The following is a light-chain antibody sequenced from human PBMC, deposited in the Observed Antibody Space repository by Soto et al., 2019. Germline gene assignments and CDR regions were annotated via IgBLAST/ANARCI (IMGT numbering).Light chain of an antibody. V-gene: IGLV2-14*03. J-gene: IGLJ1*01. CDR2: GVT. CDR3: SSFTSTRICV. Sequence: LTQPTSVSGSPGQSISISCTGNHNDIGTYDYVSWYQKHPGRAPRLLIHGVTTRASVISDRFAASKSGLTASLTISGLQPEDEADYDCSSFTSTRICVFGPGTKVTVL. CDR1: HNDIGTYDY.